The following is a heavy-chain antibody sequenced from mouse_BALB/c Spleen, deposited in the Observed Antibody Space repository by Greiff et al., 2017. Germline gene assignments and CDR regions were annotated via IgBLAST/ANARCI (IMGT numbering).Heavy chain of an antibody. CDR1: GFSFTGYG. V-gene: IGHV2-6-7*01. J-gene: IGHJ4*01. Sequence: QVQLKQSGPGLVAPSQSLSITCTASGFSFTGYGVNWVRQPPGKGLEWLGMIWGDGSTDYNSALNSRLSISKDNSKSQVFLKMNSLQTDDTARYYCAREDGYNAMDYWGRGTSVTVSS. CDR2: IWGDGST. CDR3: AREDGYNAMDY. D-gene: IGHD2-3*01.